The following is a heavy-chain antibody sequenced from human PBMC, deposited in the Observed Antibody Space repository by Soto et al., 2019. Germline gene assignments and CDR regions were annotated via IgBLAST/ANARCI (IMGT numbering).Heavy chain of an antibody. V-gene: IGHV4-30-4*01. Sequence: QVLVQESGPGLVKPSQTLTLSCTVSGGSVDSGNHYWNWIRQPPGKGLEWIGYIYYGERTYYNPSLESRATISVDTSQSRFSLRLSSVTAADTAVYYCARDMGSAMTTRIFDHWGQGTLVTVSS. CDR2: IYYGERT. D-gene: IGHD4-17*01. CDR3: ARDMGSAMTTRIFDH. CDR1: GGSVDSGNHY. J-gene: IGHJ4*02.